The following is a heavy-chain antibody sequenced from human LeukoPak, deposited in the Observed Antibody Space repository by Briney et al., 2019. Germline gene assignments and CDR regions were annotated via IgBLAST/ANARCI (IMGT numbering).Heavy chain of an antibody. V-gene: IGHV3-30-3*01. CDR2: ISYNGNNK. D-gene: IGHD1-26*01. CDR3: ASILIVGNHI. Sequence: GGSLRLSCAASGXTFNIYAMHWVRQAPDRGLEWVAVISYNGNNKFYADSVKGRFTISRDNSKNTLYLQMDSLRPEDTAVYYCASILIVGNHIWGQGTLVTVSS. CDR1: GXTFNIYA. J-gene: IGHJ4*02.